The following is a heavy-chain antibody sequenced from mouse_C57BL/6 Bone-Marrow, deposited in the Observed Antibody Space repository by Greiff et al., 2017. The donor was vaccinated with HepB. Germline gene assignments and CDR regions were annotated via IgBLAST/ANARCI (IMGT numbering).Heavy chain of an antibody. J-gene: IGHJ4*01. D-gene: IGHD1-1*01. CDR1: GYAFSSYW. V-gene: IGHV1-80*01. CDR3: ARGYGSRFYAMDY. Sequence: VQLQESGAELVKPGASVKISCKASGYAFSSYWMNWVKQRPGKGLEWIGQIYPGDGDTNYNGKFKGKATLTADKSSSTAYMQLSSLTSEDSAVYFCARGYGSRFYAMDYWGQGTSVTVSS. CDR2: IYPGDGDT.